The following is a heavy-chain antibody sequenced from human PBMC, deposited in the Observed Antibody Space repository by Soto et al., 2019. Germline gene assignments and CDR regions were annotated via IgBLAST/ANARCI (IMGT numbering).Heavy chain of an antibody. CDR3: ASERGALSEGFDI. V-gene: IGHV6-1*01. CDR1: GDSVSSDSAA. Sequence: SQTLSLTCAISGDSVSSDSAAWSWIRESPSRGLEWLGRTYYRSQWYNEYVVSVKSRITINPDTSKNQFSLQLNSVTPEATAAYYWASERGALSEGFDIWGRGTMVTVSS. D-gene: IGHD3-16*02. CDR2: TYYRSQWYN. J-gene: IGHJ3*02.